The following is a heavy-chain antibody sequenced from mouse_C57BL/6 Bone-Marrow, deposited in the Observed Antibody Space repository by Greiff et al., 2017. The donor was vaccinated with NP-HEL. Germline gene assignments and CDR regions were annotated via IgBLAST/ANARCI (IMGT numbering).Heavy chain of an antibody. CDR2: INPNNGGT. Sequence: VQLQQSGPELVKPGASVKMSCKASGYTFTDYNMHWVKQSHGKSLEWIGYINPNNGGTSYNQKFKGKATLTVNKSSSTAYMELRSLTSEDSAVYYCARWGWLLRPHYYAMDYWGQGTSVTVSS. CDR3: ARWGWLLRPHYYAMDY. V-gene: IGHV1-22*01. D-gene: IGHD2-3*01. CDR1: GYTFTDYN. J-gene: IGHJ4*01.